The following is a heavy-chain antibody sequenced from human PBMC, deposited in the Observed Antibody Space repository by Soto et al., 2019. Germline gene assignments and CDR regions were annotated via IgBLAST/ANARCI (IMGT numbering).Heavy chain of an antibody. V-gene: IGHV5-10-1*01. J-gene: IGHJ4*02. CDR3: ARQIYDSDTGPNFKYYFDS. D-gene: IGHD3-22*01. CDR2: IDPSDSQT. CDR1: GYSFAGYW. Sequence: GESLKISFKGSGYSFAGYWITWVRQKPVKGLEWMGRIDPSDSQTYYSPSFRGHVTISVTKSITTVFLQWSSLRASDTAMYYCARQIYDSDTGPNFKYYFDSGGQGTQVTVS.